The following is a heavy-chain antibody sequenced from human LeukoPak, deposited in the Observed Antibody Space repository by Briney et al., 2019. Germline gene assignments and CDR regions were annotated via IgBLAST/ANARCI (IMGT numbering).Heavy chain of an antibody. Sequence: PSETLSLTCTVSGGSISSGSYYWGWIRQPPGKGLEWIGSIYYSGSTYYNPSLKSRVTISVDTSKNQFSLKLSSVTAADTAVYYCARDQGTAMVTEEWFDYWGQGTLVTVSS. J-gene: IGHJ4*02. D-gene: IGHD5-18*01. CDR1: GGSISSGSYY. CDR3: ARDQGTAMVTEEWFDY. CDR2: IYYSGST. V-gene: IGHV4-39*07.